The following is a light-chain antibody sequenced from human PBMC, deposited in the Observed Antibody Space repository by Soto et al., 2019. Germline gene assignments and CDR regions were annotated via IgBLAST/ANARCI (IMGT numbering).Light chain of an antibody. Sequence: QSALTQPASVSGSLGQSITITCTGTSHDIGSYTLVSWYQHHPGRAPKLIIYEATKRPSGISDRFSGSKSGNTASLTISGLQPEDEADYYCSSYTSSVTLTIGGRTQLTVL. J-gene: IGLJ2*01. V-gene: IGLV2-23*01. CDR3: SSYTSSVTLT. CDR1: SHDIGSYTL. CDR2: EAT.